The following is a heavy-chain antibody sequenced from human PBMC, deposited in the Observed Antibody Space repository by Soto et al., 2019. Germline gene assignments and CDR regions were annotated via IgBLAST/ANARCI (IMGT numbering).Heavy chain of an antibody. Sequence: EVQLVESGGGLVQPGGSLRLSCAASGFTFSSYWMHWVRQAPGKELVWVSRINSDGSSTSYADSVKGRFTISRDNAKNTQYLQMNSLRAEDTAVYYCVRTSLVVAAATREDYWGQGTLVTVSS. V-gene: IGHV3-74*01. CDR3: VRTSLVVAAATREDY. D-gene: IGHD2-15*01. CDR1: GFTFSSYW. J-gene: IGHJ4*02. CDR2: INSDGSST.